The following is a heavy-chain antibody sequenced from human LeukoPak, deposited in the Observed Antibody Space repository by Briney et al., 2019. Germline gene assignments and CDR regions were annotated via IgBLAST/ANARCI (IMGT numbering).Heavy chain of an antibody. CDR3: AKDAYYYDSSGSTY. Sequence: GGSLRLSCAASGFTFSSYAMSWVRQAPGKGLEGVSAISGSGGSTYYADSVKGRFTISRDNSKNTLYLQMNSLRAEDTAVYYCAKDAYYYDSSGSTYWGQGTLVTVSS. V-gene: IGHV3-23*01. J-gene: IGHJ4*02. CDR2: ISGSGGST. CDR1: GFTFSSYA. D-gene: IGHD3-22*01.